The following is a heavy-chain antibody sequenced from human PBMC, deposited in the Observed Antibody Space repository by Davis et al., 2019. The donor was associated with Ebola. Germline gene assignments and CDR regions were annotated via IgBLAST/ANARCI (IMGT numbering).Heavy chain of an antibody. CDR2: INSDGSST. V-gene: IGHV3-74*01. CDR1: GFTFSSYW. Sequence: GESLKISCAASGFTFSSYWMHWVRQAPGKGLVWVSRINSDGSSTSYADSVKGRFTISRDNAKNTLYLQMNSLRAEDTAVYYCARRYFDWSEYWWYFDYWGQGTLVTVSS. J-gene: IGHJ4*02. D-gene: IGHD3-9*01. CDR3: ARRYFDWSEYWWYFDY.